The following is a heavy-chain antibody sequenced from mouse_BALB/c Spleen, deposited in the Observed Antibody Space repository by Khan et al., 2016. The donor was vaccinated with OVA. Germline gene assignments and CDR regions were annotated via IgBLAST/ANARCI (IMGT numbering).Heavy chain of an antibody. J-gene: IGHJ3*01. Sequence: QLQQSGAELVKPGASVKLSCKASGYIFTSYYMYWVKQRPGQGLEWIGEINPNNGGTNFNEKFKSKATLTVDKSSSTAYMQLSSLTSEDSAVYYCTRSGYGSFAYWGQGTLVTVSA. CDR3: TRSGYGSFAY. CDR1: GYIFTSYY. V-gene: IGHV1S81*02. CDR2: INPNNGGT. D-gene: IGHD2-2*01.